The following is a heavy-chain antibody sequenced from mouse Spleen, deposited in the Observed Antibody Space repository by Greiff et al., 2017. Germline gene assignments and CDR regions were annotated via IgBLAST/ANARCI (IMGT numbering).Heavy chain of an antibody. CDR2: ISSGSSTI. CDR1: GFTFSDYG. Sequence: EVKLVESGGGLVKPGGSLKLSCAASGFTFSDYGMHWVRQAPEKGLEWVAYISSGSSTIYYADTVKGRFTISRDNAKNTLFLQMTSLRSEDTAMYYCARGGITTVVYAMDYWGQGTSVTVSS. J-gene: IGHJ4*01. V-gene: IGHV5-17*01. D-gene: IGHD1-1*01. CDR3: ARGGITTVVYAMDY.